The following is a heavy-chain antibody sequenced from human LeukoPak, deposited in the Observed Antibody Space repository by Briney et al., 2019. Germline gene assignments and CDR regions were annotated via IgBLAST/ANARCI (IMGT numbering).Heavy chain of an antibody. CDR2: IYYSGST. J-gene: IGHJ4*02. CDR1: GGSISSYY. Sequence: PSETLSLTCTVSGGSISSYYWSWIRQPPGKGLEWIGYIYYSGSTNYNPSLKSRVTISVDTSKNQFSPQLSPVTAADTAVYYCARLRYSSYTDYWGRGTLVTVSS. CDR3: ARLRYSSYTDY. D-gene: IGHD6-13*01. V-gene: IGHV4-59*01.